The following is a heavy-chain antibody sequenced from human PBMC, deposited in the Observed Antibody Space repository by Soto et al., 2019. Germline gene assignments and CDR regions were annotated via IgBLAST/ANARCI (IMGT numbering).Heavy chain of an antibody. D-gene: IGHD5-12*01. CDR3: ARVEMATINYYRYGMDV. V-gene: IGHV1-18*01. CDR1: GYTFTSYG. J-gene: IGHJ6*02. CDR2: IRAYNGNT. Sequence: QVQLLQSGAEVKNPGASVKVSCKASGYTFTSYGISWVRQAPGQGLEWMGWIRAYNGNTNYAQKLQGRVTMTTDTSTSTAYMERRSLRSDATAVYYSARVEMATINYYRYGMDVWGQVNTVTVSS.